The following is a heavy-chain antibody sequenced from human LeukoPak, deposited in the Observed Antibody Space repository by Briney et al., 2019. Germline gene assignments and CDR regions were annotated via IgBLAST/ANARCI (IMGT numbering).Heavy chain of an antibody. J-gene: IGHJ4*02. V-gene: IGHV1-24*01. CDR3: ATDLRFGDLGGY. Sequence: ASVKVSCKVSGYTLTELSMHWVRQAPGKGLEWVGGFDPEDGETIYAQKFQGRVTMTEDTSTDTAYMELSSLRSEDTAVYYCATDLRFGDLGGYWGQGTLVTVSS. D-gene: IGHD3-10*01. CDR1: GYTLTELS. CDR2: FDPEDGET.